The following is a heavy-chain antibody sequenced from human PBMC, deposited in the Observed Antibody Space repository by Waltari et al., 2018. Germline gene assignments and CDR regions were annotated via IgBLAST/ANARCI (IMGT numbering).Heavy chain of an antibody. V-gene: IGHV3-30-3*01. CDR1: GFTFSSYA. J-gene: IGHJ6*02. Sequence: QVQLVESGGGVVQPGRSLRLSCAASGFTFSSYAMHWVRQAPGKGLEWVAVISYEGSNKYYADSVKGRFTISRDNSKNTLYLQMNSLRAEDTAVYYCARDCGSYYAYYGMDVCGHGTTVTVSS. CDR3: ARDCGSYYAYYGMDV. D-gene: IGHD1-26*01. CDR2: ISYEGSNK.